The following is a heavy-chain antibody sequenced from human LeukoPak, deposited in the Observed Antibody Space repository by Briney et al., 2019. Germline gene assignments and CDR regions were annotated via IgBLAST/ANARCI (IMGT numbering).Heavy chain of an antibody. CDR3: ARGSRWGLADYYYYYYMDV. CDR2: INPNSGGT. CDR1: GYTFTGYY. D-gene: IGHD6-19*01. J-gene: IGHJ6*03. V-gene: IGHV1-2*02. Sequence: ASVKVSCKASGYTFTGYYMHWVRQAPGQGLEWMGWINPNSGGTNYAQKFQGRVTMTRDTSISTAYMELSRLRSDDTAVYYCARGSRWGLADYYYYYYMDVWGKGTTVTVSS.